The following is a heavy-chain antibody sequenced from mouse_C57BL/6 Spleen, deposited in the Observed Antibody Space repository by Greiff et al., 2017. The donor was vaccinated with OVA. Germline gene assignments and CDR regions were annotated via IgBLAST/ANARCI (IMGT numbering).Heavy chain of an antibody. V-gene: IGHV1-15*01. CDR1: GYTFTDYE. CDR3: TRPIYYDYG. J-gene: IGHJ3*01. CDR2: IDPETGGT. Sequence: VKVVESGAELVRPGASVTLSCKASGYTFTDYEMHWVKQTPVHGLEWIGAIDPETGGTAYNQKFKGKAILTADKSSSTAYMELRSLTSEDSAVYYCTRPIYYDYGWGQGTLVTVSA. D-gene: IGHD2-4*01.